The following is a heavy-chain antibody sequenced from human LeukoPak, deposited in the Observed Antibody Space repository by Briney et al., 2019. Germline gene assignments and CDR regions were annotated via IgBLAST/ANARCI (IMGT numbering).Heavy chain of an antibody. CDR2: ISVYNGHT. CDR1: GYTFTSYG. CDR3: ARGGRWELPRPYAFDV. Sequence: ASVKVSCKASGYTFTSYGISWVRQAPGQGLEWLGWISVYNGHTNYAQKLQGRVTMTTDTSTTTAYMELRTLRSDGTAVYYCARGGRWELPRPYAFDVWGRGTVVTVSS. J-gene: IGHJ3*01. D-gene: IGHD1-26*01. V-gene: IGHV1-18*01.